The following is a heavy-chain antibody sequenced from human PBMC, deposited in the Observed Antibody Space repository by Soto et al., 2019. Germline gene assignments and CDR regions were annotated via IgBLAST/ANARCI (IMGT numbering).Heavy chain of an antibody. Sequence: GGSLRLSCAASGFTFSSYAMSWVRQAPGKGLEWVSAISGSGGSTYYADSVKGRFTISRDNAKNSLYLQMNSLRAEDTAVYFCARGDYYDTSGPFSDAFDIWGQGTMVTVSS. J-gene: IGHJ3*02. CDR3: ARGDYYDTSGPFSDAFDI. V-gene: IGHV3-23*01. CDR2: ISGSGGST. D-gene: IGHD3-22*01. CDR1: GFTFSSYA.